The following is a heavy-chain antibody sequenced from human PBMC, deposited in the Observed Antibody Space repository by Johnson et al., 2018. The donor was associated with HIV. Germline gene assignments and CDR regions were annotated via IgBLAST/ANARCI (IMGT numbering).Heavy chain of an antibody. CDR2: IYSAGST. J-gene: IGHJ3*02. CDR1: GFTFSDCA. Sequence: VQLVESGGGLVQPRGSLRLSCAASGFTFSDCAMSWVRQGPGKGLEWVSAIYSAGSTNYADSVKGRFTISRDNSNNTLYLLMNSLRAEDTAVYYCASGSWELSEDAFHIWGQGTIVTVSS. V-gene: IGHV3-66*01. CDR3: ASGSWELSEDAFHI. D-gene: IGHD1-26*01.